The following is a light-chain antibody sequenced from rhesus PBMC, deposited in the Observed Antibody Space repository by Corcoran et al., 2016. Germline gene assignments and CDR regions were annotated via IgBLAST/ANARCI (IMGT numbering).Light chain of an antibody. V-gene: IGLV2-32*02. CDR3: SLNTDRNTLL. CDR1: SSDIGGYNY. J-gene: IGLJ3*01. CDR2: EDI. Sequence: QTALTQPRSVSGSPGQSVTISCAGTSSDIGGYNYVSWYQQHPGTAPKLLIYEDIKRPSGVSDRCSGSKSGYSASLTISGLQAEEEAYYYCSLNTDRNTLLFGGGARLTVL.